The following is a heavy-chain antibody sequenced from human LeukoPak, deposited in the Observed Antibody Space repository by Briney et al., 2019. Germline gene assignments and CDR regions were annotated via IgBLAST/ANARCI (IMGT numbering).Heavy chain of an antibody. V-gene: IGHV5-51*01. J-gene: IGHJ5*02. D-gene: IGHD3-9*01. Sequence: GESLKISCEGSGYSFTSYWIGWVRQMPGKGLEWMGIIYPGDSDTRYSPSFQGQVTISADKSISTAYLQWSSLKASDTAMYYCARRDYDILIETNWFDPWGQGTLVTVSS. CDR2: IYPGDSDT. CDR1: GYSFTSYW. CDR3: ARRDYDILIETNWFDP.